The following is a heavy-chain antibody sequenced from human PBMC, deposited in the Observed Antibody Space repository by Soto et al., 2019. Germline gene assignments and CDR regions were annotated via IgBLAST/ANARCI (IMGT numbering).Heavy chain of an antibody. V-gene: IGHV4-59*08. CDR1: GGSISSYY. D-gene: IGHD6-19*01. CDR3: SRHVQWLVTFDY. Sequence: QVQLQESGPGLVKPSETLSLTCTVSGGSISSYYWSWIRQPPGKGLEWIGYIYYSGSTNYHPSLKSRVTISVDTSKNQFSLKLSSVTAADTAVYDCSRHVQWLVTFDYWGQGTMVTVSS. J-gene: IGHJ4*02. CDR2: IYYSGST.